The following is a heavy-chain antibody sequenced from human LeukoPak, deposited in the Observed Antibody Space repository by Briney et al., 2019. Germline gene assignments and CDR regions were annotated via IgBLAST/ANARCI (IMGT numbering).Heavy chain of an antibody. D-gene: IGHD3-16*02. CDR3: ARDRGDYVWGSYRTNWFDP. CDR2: INPNSGGT. Sequence: GASVKVSCKASGYTFTGYYMHWVRQGPGQGLEWMGWINPNSGGTNYAQKFQGRVTMTRDTSISTAYMELSRLRSDDTAVYYCARDRGDYVWGSYRTNWFDPWGQGTLVTVSS. CDR1: GYTFTGYY. J-gene: IGHJ5*02. V-gene: IGHV1-2*02.